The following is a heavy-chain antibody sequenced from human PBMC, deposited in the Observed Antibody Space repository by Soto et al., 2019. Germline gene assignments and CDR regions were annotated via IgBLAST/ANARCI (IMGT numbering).Heavy chain of an antibody. D-gene: IGHD2-15*01. Sequence: QVQLVQSGAEVKKPGASVKVSCKASGYTFTNYGISWVRQAPGQGLEWMGWISAYNGNTNYAQKLQGRVTMTTDTSTSTVYMELRSLRSDDTAVYYCARGGVGYCSGGSCPQNWFDPWGQGTLVTVSS. V-gene: IGHV1-18*01. CDR3: ARGGVGYCSGGSCPQNWFDP. CDR2: ISAYNGNT. CDR1: GYTFTNYG. J-gene: IGHJ5*02.